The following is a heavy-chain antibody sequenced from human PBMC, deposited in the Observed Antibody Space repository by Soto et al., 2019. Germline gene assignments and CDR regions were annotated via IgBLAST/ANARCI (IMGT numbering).Heavy chain of an antibody. J-gene: IGHJ4*02. CDR1: GFTFADYA. D-gene: IGHD6-19*01. CDR3: AKGGDGWYFDY. V-gene: IGHV3-9*01. CDR2: ISWNSGSI. Sequence: DVQLVESGGGLVQPGRSLRLSCAASGFTFADYAMHWVRQAPGKGLEWVSGISWNSGSIGYADSVKGRFTISRDNAKNSRYLQMNSLRAEDTALYYCAKGGDGWYFDYWGQGTLVTVSS.